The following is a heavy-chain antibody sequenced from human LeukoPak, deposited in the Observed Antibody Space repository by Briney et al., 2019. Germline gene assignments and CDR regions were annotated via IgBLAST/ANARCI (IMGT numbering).Heavy chain of an antibody. Sequence: PGGSLRLSCAASGFTFSSYGMHWVRQAPSKGLEWVAFIRYDGSNKYYADSVKGRFTISRDNSKNTLYLQMNSLRAEDTAVYYCAKVGGIAAAGTPNWGQGTLVTVSS. D-gene: IGHD6-13*01. J-gene: IGHJ4*02. V-gene: IGHV3-30*02. CDR2: IRYDGSNK. CDR3: AKVGGIAAAGTPN. CDR1: GFTFSSYG.